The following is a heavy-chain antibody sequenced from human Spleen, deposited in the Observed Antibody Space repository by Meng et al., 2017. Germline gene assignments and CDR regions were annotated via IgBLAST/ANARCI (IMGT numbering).Heavy chain of an antibody. J-gene: IGHJ4*02. CDR1: GGASSYSN. CDR3: ARGPTTMAHDFDY. V-gene: IGHV4-34*01. D-gene: IGHD4-11*01. CDR2: INHSGST. Sequence: QGGRGTVNPSGPLAPTCVVPGGASSYSNWGWYRQHPGKGLEWIGEINHSGSTNYNPSLESRATISVDTSQNNLSLKLSSVTAADSAVYYCARGPTTMAHDFDYWGQGTLVTVSS.